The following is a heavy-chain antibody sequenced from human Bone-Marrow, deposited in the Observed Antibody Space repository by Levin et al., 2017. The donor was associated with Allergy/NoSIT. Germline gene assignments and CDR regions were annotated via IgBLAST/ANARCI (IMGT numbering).Heavy chain of an antibody. CDR1: GGTFSSYA. CDR3: ARALLRGYCSSTSCHANWFDP. CDR2: IIPIFGTA. J-gene: IGHJ5*02. V-gene: IGHV1-69*13. D-gene: IGHD2-2*01. Sequence: ASVKVSCKASGGTFSSYAISWVRQAPGQGLEWMGGIIPIFGTANYAQKFQGRVTITADESTSTAYMELSSLRSEDTAVYYCARALLRGYCSSTSCHANWFDPWGQGTLVTVSS.